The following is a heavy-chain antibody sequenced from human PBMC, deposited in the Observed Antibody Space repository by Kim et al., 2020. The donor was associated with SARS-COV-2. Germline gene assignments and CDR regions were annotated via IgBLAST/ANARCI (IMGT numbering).Heavy chain of an antibody. V-gene: IGHV3-30*18. J-gene: IGHJ6*02. Sequence: GGSLRLSCAASGFTFSSYGMHWVRQAPGKGLEWVAVISYDGSNKYYADSVKGRFTISRDNSKNTLYLQMNSLRAEDTAVYYCAKDSGWPNGMDVWGQGTTVTVSS. CDR1: GFTFSSYG. CDR3: AKDSGWPNGMDV. CDR2: ISYDGSNK. D-gene: IGHD2-15*01.